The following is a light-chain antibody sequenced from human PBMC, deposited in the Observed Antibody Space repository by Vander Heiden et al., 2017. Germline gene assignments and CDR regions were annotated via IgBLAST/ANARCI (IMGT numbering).Light chain of an antibody. Sequence: DIQMTQSPSSLSASVGDRVTITCQASQDISNYLNWYQQKPGKAPKLLIYDASNLETGVPSRFSGSGSGTDFTLTISSLQPEDIATYYCLQDDNLPITFGPGTKVDIK. J-gene: IGKJ3*01. CDR1: QDISNY. CDR2: DAS. V-gene: IGKV1-33*01. CDR3: LQDDNLPIT.